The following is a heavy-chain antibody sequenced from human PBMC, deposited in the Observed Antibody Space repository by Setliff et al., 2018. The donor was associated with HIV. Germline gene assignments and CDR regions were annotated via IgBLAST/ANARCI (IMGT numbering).Heavy chain of an antibody. J-gene: IGHJ4*02. D-gene: IGHD3-9*01. CDR3: ARGAEDLAINPPSFDYYFDY. CDR1: GYTFNNYG. Sequence: ASVKVSCKASGYTFNNYGISWVRQAPGQGLEWMGWINTHSGYTNYAQNVQGRVTVTMDTSISTVYMELSSLRSDDTALYFCARGAEDLAINPPSFDYYFDYWGQGTPVTVSS. V-gene: IGHV1-18*01. CDR2: INTHSGYT.